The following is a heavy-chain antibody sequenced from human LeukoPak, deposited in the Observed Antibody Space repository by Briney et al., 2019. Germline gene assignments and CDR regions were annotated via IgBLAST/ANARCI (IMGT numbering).Heavy chain of an antibody. CDR2: ISSSSSYI. CDR1: GFTFSSYS. V-gene: IGHV3-21*01. Sequence: GGSLRLSCAASGFTFSSYSMNWVRQAPGKGLEWVSSISSSSSYIYYADSVKGRFTISRDNAKNSLYLQMNSLRAEDTAVYYCARGIWFGEPGYFDYWGQGTLVTVSS. CDR3: ARGIWFGEPGYFDY. J-gene: IGHJ4*02. D-gene: IGHD3-10*01.